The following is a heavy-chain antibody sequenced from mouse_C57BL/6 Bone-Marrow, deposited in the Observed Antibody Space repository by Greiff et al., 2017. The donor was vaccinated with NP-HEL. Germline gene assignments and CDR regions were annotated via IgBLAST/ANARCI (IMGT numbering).Heavy chain of an antibody. D-gene: IGHD1-1*01. CDR3: ARLGGRYYFDY. CDR2: ISNGGGST. CDR1: GFTFSDYY. Sequence: DVKLQESGGGLVQPGGSLKLSCAASGFTFSDYYMYWVRQTPEKRLEWVAYISNGGGSTYYPDTVKGRFTISRDNAKNTLYLQMSRLKSEDTAMYYCARLGGRYYFDYWGQGTTLTVSS. V-gene: IGHV5-12*01. J-gene: IGHJ2*01.